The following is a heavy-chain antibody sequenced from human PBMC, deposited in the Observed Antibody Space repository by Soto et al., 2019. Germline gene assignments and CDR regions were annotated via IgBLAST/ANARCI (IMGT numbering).Heavy chain of an antibody. CDR1: GFTFRTYT. CDR3: ARDGYYDSSGYTYYYYGMDV. Sequence: GGSLRLSCVASGFTFRTYTMNWVRQAPGKGLEWVSGIRGFSPYTFYAESVKGRFTISRDNAKNSLYLQMNSLGVEDTAVYYCARDGYYDSSGYTYYYYGMDVWGQGTTVTVSS. V-gene: IGHV3-21*04. J-gene: IGHJ6*02. D-gene: IGHD3-22*01. CDR2: IRGFSPYT.